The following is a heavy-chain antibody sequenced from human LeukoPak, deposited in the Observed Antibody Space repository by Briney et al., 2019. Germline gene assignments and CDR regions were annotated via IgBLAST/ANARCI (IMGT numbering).Heavy chain of an antibody. Sequence: ASVNVSCKASGYTFTGYYMHWVRQAPGQGLEWMGWINPNSGGTNYAQKFQGRVTMTRDTSISTAYMELRSLRSDDTAVYYCARDKAVTTEVTQHFQHWGQGTLVTVSS. J-gene: IGHJ1*01. D-gene: IGHD4-23*01. CDR3: ARDKAVTTEVTQHFQH. CDR1: GYTFTGYY. V-gene: IGHV1-2*02. CDR2: INPNSGGT.